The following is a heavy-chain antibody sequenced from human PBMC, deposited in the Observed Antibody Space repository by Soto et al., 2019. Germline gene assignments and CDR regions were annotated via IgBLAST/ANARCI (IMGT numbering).Heavy chain of an antibody. CDR3: ARGHHSSGYCFDS. Sequence: QAQLQESGPGLVKPSQTLSLTCTVSGGSISSGGYYWSWIRQHPGKGLEWIGYIYYSGSTDYNPSLKSRVTISVDTSKNQFSLKLSSVTAADTAVYYCARGHHSSGYCFDSWGQGTLVTVSS. D-gene: IGHD3-22*01. CDR2: IYYSGST. CDR1: GGSISSGGYY. V-gene: IGHV4-31*03. J-gene: IGHJ4*02.